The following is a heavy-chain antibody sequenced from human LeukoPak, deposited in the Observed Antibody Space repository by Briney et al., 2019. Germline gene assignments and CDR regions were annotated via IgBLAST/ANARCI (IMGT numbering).Heavy chain of an antibody. CDR1: GFTFSSYA. CDR2: ISYDGSNK. CDR3: ADFDY. V-gene: IGHV3-30-3*01. Sequence: GGSLRLSCAASGFTFSSYAMHWVRQAPGKGLEWVAVISYDGSNKYYADSVKGRFTTSRDNSKNTLYLQMNSLRAEDTAVYYCADFDYWGQGTLVTVSS. J-gene: IGHJ4*02.